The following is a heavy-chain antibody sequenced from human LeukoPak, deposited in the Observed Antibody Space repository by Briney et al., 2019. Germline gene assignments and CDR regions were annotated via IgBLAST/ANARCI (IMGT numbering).Heavy chain of an antibody. D-gene: IGHD3-10*01. CDR1: GYTFTSYG. V-gene: IGHV1-18*01. CDR2: ISAYNGNT. Sequence: ASVKVSCKASGYTFTSYGISWVRQAPGQGLEGMGWISAYNGNTNYAQKLQGRVTMTTDTSTSTAYRELRSLRSDDTAVYYCARVYYYGSGRIYYYYYGMDVWGQGTTVTVSS. J-gene: IGHJ6*02. CDR3: ARVYYYGSGRIYYYYYGMDV.